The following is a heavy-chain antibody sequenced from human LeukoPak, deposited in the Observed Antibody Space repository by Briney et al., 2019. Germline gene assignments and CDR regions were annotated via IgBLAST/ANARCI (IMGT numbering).Heavy chain of an antibody. CDR2: IIPIFGTA. CDR1: GGTFSSYA. D-gene: IGHD3-22*01. V-gene: IGHV1-69*13. J-gene: IGHJ4*02. CDR3: ARGREYYDSSGYYYVDDY. Sequence: ASVKVSCKASGGTFSSYAISWVRQAPGQGLEWMGGIIPIFGTANYAQKFQGRVTITADESTSTAYMELSSLRSEDTAVYYCARGREYYDSSGYYYVDDYWDQGTLVPVSS.